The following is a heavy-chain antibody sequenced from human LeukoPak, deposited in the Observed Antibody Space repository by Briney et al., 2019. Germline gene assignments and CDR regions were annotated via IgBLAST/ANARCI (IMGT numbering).Heavy chain of an antibody. CDR3: TRSIIVGATMEDY. CDR2: IRSKANSYAT. D-gene: IGHD1-26*01. CDR1: GFTFSGSA. V-gene: IGHV3-73*01. Sequence: PGGSLRLSCTASGFTFSGSAMHLVRQASGKGLEWVGRIRSKANSYATVYAASVKGRFTISRDDSKNTAYLQMNSLKTEDTAVYYCTRSIIVGATMEDYWGQGTLVTVSS. J-gene: IGHJ4*02.